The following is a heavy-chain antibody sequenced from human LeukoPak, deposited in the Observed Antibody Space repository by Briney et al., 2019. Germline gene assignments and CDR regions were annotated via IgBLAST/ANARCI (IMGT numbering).Heavy chain of an antibody. D-gene: IGHD3-10*01. CDR2: IRFDGGNK. J-gene: IGHJ6*03. V-gene: IGHV3-30*02. CDR1: GFTFSSYG. Sequence: GGSLRLSCAASGFTFSSYGMHWVRQAPGKGLGWVAFIRFDGGNKYYADSVKGRFTISRDNSKNTLYLQMNSLRAEDTAVYYCAKDGVRGGFVGYYYYYYYMDVWGKGTTVTVSS. CDR3: AKDGVRGGFVGYYYYYYYMDV.